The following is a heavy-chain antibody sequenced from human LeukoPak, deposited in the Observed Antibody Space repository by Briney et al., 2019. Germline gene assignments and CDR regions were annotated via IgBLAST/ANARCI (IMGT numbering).Heavy chain of an antibody. CDR1: GFRFDSFY. J-gene: IGHJ4*02. V-gene: IGHV3-11*04. Sequence: GGSLRLSCAASGFRFDSFYMGWIRQVPGKGLDHIALISASGAVPYYAESVEGRFTISRDNAKNSVSLQMNSLSADDTAIYYCARSLIVASENYWGKGTQVIVSS. D-gene: IGHD3-22*01. CDR2: ISASGAVP. CDR3: ARSLIVASENY.